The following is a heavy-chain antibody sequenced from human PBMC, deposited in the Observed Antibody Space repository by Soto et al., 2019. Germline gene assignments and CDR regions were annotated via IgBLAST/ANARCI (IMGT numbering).Heavy chain of an antibody. CDR2: IKSKTDGGTT. D-gene: IGHD6-6*01. CDR3: FDS. J-gene: IGHJ4*02. V-gene: IGHV3-15*01. CDR1: GFTFSNAW. Sequence: GSLRLSCTASGFTFSNAWMTWVRQAPGKGLEWVGRIKSKTDGGTTDYAAPVKGRFTISRDDSKNTAVYYCVRSTIEPRLFMYPFDSWGQGTLVTVSS.